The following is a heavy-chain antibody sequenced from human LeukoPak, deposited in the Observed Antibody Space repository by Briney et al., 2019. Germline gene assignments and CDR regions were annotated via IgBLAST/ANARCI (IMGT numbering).Heavy chain of an antibody. D-gene: IGHD3-22*01. V-gene: IGHV3-7*03. CDR1: GFTFSSYW. CDR2: IKQDGSEK. J-gene: IGHJ4*02. CDR3: AKGRYYDSSPAYYFDY. Sequence: GGSLRLSCAASGFTFSSYWMSWVRQAPGKGLEWVANIKQDGSEKYYVDSVKGRFTISRDNSKNTLYLQMNSLRAEDTAVYYCAKGRYYDSSPAYYFDYWGQGTLVTVSS.